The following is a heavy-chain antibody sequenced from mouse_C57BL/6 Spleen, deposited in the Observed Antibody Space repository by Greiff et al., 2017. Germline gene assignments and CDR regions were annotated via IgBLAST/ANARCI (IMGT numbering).Heavy chain of an antibody. V-gene: IGHV5-9-1*02. CDR1: GFTFSSYA. CDR2: ISSGGDYI. Sequence: EVMLVESGEGLVKPGGSLKLSCAASGFTFSSYAMSWVRQTPEKRLEWVAYISSGGDYIYYAETLKGRVTLSRVNARSTLYLQMSSLKSEDTAMYYCTRAYYSNDCFAYWGQGTLGTVSA. CDR3: TRAYYSNDCFAY. J-gene: IGHJ3*01. D-gene: IGHD2-5*01.